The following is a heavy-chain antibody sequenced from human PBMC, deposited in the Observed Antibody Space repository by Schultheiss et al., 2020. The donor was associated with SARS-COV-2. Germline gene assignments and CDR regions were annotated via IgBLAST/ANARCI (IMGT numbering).Heavy chain of an antibody. CDR2: MNPNSGNT. D-gene: IGHD2-2*01. CDR3: ARRSSTDYYMDV. J-gene: IGHJ6*03. Sequence: ASVKVSCKASGYTFTSYDINWVRQATGQGLEWMGWMNPNSGNTGYAQKFQGRVTMNRNTSISTAYMELSSLRSEDTAVYYCARRSSTDYYMDVWGKGTTVTVSS. V-gene: IGHV1-8*01. CDR1: GYTFTSYD.